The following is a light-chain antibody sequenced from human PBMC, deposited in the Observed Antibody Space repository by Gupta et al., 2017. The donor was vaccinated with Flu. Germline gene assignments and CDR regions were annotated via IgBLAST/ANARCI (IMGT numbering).Light chain of an antibody. J-gene: IGLJ2*01. CDR2: EGS. V-gene: IGLV2-23*03. Sequence: QSALTQPASVSGSPGQSITISCTVTSSDIGSYNLVSWYQHHPGKAPQLMIYEGSKRPSGVSSRFSGSKSGNTASLTISGLQAEDEAHYYCSSYAGSSNFVVFGGGTKLTVL. CDR1: SSDIGSYNL. CDR3: SSYAGSSNFVV.